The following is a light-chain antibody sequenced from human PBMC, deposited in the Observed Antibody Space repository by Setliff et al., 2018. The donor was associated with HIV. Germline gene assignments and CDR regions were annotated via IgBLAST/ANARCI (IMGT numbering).Light chain of an antibody. CDR2: DDS. J-gene: IGLJ1*01. V-gene: IGLV3-21*03. CDR1: NIGSKT. CDR3: QVWDRGSDHFV. Sequence: SYELTQPPSVSVAPGKTARTTCGGNNIGSKTVHWYQQKPGQAPVLVVYDDSDRPSGIPERFSGSNSENTATLTISRVEAGDEADYYCQVWDRGSDHFVFGTGTKVTVL.